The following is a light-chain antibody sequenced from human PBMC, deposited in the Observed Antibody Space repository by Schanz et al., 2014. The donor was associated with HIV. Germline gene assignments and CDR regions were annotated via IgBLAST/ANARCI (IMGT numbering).Light chain of an antibody. V-gene: IGLV2-14*03. CDR1: SSDVGGYNY. CDR2: DVS. Sequence: QSALTQPASVSGSPGQSITISCTGTSSDVGGYNYVSWYQQHPGKAPKLMIYDVSNRPSGVSNRFSGSKSGNTASLTISGLQAEDEADYHCCSYAGNSIFVVFGGGTKLTVL. CDR3: CSYAGNSIFVV. J-gene: IGLJ2*01.